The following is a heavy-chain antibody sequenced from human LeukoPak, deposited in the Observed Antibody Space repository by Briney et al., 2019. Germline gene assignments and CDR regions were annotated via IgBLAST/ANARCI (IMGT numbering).Heavy chain of an antibody. CDR2: IYPCDSDT. Sequence: GESLKISCKGSGYKFTNYWIGWVRQMPGKGLEWMGIIYPCDSDTRYSPSFQGQVTISADKSISTAYLQWSSLKASDTAMYYCARLLWFGESIDGAEAYYFDYWGQGTLVTVSS. J-gene: IGHJ4*02. V-gene: IGHV5-51*01. D-gene: IGHD3-10*01. CDR3: ARLLWFGESIDGAEAYYFDY. CDR1: GYKFTNYW.